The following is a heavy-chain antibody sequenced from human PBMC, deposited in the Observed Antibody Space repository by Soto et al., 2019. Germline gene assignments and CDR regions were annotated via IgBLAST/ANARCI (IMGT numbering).Heavy chain of an antibody. D-gene: IGHD2-15*01. V-gene: IGHV1-69*02. Sequence: QVQLVQSGAEVKTPGSSVKVSCKASGGTFSSYTISWVRQSPGQRLEWMGRIISILGRANYAQKFQGRVTIPAYKSTSTAYMELSSLRSEDTAVYYCARHCQTGYCRGGSRQRYFGYWGQGTLVTVSS. J-gene: IGHJ4*02. CDR1: GGTFSSYT. CDR3: ARHCQTGYCRGGSRQRYFGY. CDR2: IISILGRA.